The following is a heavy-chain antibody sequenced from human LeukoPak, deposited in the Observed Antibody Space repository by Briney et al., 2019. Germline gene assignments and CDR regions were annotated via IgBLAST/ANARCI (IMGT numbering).Heavy chain of an antibody. CDR3: ARWVFSSGWYSFGY. D-gene: IGHD6-19*01. J-gene: IGHJ4*02. V-gene: IGHV4-4*07. CDR2: IYTSGST. CDR1: GGSISSYY. Sequence: SETLSLTCTVSGGSISSYYWSWIRQPAGKGLEWIGRIYTSGSTNYNPSLKSRVTMSVDTSKSQFSLKLSSVTAADMAVYYCARWVFSSGWYSFGYWGEGRLVTVSS.